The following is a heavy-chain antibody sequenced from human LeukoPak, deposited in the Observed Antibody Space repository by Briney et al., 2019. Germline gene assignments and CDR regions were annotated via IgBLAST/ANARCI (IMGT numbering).Heavy chain of an antibody. CDR3: ARDERVTFGGVIVLAFDY. Sequence: SETLSLTCAVYGGSFSGYYWSWIRQPAGKGLEWIGRIYTSGSTNYNPSLKSRVTMSVDTSKNQFSLKLSSVTAADTAVYYCARDERVTFGGVIVLAFDYWGQGTLVTVSS. V-gene: IGHV4-4*07. D-gene: IGHD3-16*02. CDR2: IYTSGST. J-gene: IGHJ4*02. CDR1: GGSFSGYY.